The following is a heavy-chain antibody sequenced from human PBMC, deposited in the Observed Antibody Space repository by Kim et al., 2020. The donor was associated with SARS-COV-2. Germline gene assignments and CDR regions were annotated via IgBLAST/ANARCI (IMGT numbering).Heavy chain of an antibody. Sequence: ASVKVSCKASGYTFTSYAMHWVRQAPGQRLEWMGWINAGNGNTKYSQKFQGRVTITRDTSASTAYMELSSLRSEDTAVYYCARGGYFDWLLMGHFDYWGQGTLVTVSS. CDR1: GYTFTSYA. CDR2: INAGNGNT. V-gene: IGHV1-3*01. D-gene: IGHD3-9*01. J-gene: IGHJ4*02. CDR3: ARGGYFDWLLMGHFDY.